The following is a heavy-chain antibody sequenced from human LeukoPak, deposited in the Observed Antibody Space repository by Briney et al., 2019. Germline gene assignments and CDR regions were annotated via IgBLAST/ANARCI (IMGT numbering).Heavy chain of an antibody. J-gene: IGHJ3*02. CDR1: GFTFSSYS. CDR3: ARAGLDAFDI. V-gene: IGHV3-21*01. Sequence: GGSLRLSCAASGFTFSSYSMNWVRQAPGKGLEWVSSISSSSSYIYYADSVKGRFTISRDNAKNSLYLQMNSLRAEDTAMYYCARAGLDAFDIWGQGTMVTVSS. CDR2: ISSSSSYI.